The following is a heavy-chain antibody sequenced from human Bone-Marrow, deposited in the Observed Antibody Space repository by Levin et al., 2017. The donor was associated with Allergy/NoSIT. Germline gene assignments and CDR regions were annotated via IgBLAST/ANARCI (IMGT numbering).Heavy chain of an antibody. CDR1: GFSLSTYGVG. V-gene: IGHV2-5*02. Sequence: SGPTLVKRTQTVTLTCTFSGFSLSTYGVGVGWIRQPPGKALEWLALIYWDNDKRYSPSLQTRPTITKDTSKNQVVLTMTNMDPVDTGTYYCAHIPDYYDSSGYPYFDYWGQGTLVTVSS. D-gene: IGHD3-22*01. J-gene: IGHJ4*02. CDR2: IYWDNDK. CDR3: AHIPDYYDSSGYPYFDY.